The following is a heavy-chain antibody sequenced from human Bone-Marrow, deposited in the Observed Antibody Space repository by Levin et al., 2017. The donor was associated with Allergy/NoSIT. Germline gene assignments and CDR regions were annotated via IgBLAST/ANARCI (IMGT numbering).Heavy chain of an antibody. CDR3: ARDMGTVTPNWYFDR. CDR1: GFTFSDYY. J-gene: IGHJ2*01. Sequence: PGGSLRLSCAASGFTFSDYYMSWIRQAPGKGLEWVSYISSSGSTIYYADSVKGRFTISRDNAKNSLYLQMNSLRAEDTAVYYCARDMGTVTPNWYFDRWGRGTLVTVSS. V-gene: IGHV3-11*01. CDR2: ISSSGSTI. D-gene: IGHD4-17*01.